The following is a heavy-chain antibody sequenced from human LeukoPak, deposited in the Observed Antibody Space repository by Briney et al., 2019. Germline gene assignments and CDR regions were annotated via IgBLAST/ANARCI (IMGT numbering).Heavy chain of an antibody. J-gene: IGHJ4*02. Sequence: PGGSLRLSCAASGFTFDDYAMHWVRQAPGKGLEWVSAISGSGGSTYYADSVKGRFTISRDNSKNTLYLQMNSLRAEDTAVYYCAAVPTQNYYGSGSPSSDFDYWGQGTLVTVSS. CDR2: ISGSGGST. V-gene: IGHV3-23*01. CDR1: GFTFDDYA. CDR3: AAVPTQNYYGSGSPSSDFDY. D-gene: IGHD3-10*01.